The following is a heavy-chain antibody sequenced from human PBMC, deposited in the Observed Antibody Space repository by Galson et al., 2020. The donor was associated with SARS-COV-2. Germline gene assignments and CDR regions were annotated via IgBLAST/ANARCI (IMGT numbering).Heavy chain of an antibody. J-gene: IGHJ4*02. CDR2: IYPGDSDT. V-gene: IGHV5-51*01. CDR3: ARPDYGDFYIFDY. D-gene: IGHD4-17*01. Sequence: MGIIYPGDSDTRYSPSFQGQVTISADKSISTAYLQWSSLKASDTAMYYCARPDYGDFYIFDYWGQGTLVTVSS.